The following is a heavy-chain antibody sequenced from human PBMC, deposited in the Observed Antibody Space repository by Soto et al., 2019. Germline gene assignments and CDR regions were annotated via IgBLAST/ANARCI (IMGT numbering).Heavy chain of an antibody. CDR1: GGSISSYY. CDR2: IYYSGST. J-gene: IGHJ4*02. V-gene: IGHV4-59*08. CDR3: ARHRRFLGTLGVVDY. Sequence: SETLSLTCTVSGGSISSYYWSWIRQPPGKGLEWIGYIYYSGSTNYNPSLKSRVTISVDTSKNQFSLKLSSVTAADTAVYYCARHRRFLGTLGVVDYWGQGTLVTVSS. D-gene: IGHD3-3*01.